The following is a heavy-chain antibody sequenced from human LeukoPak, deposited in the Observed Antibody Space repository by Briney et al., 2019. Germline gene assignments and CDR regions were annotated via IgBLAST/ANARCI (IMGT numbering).Heavy chain of an antibody. V-gene: IGHV3-9*01. J-gene: IGHJ4*02. Sequence: GGSLRLSCAASGFTFSSSAMSWVRQVPGKGLEWVSGISWNSGSIGYADSVKGRFTISRDNAKNSLYLQINSLRAEDTALYYCAKANRGFSYGFDFDYWGQGTLVTVSS. CDR1: GFTFSSSA. CDR2: ISWNSGSI. D-gene: IGHD5-18*01. CDR3: AKANRGFSYGFDFDY.